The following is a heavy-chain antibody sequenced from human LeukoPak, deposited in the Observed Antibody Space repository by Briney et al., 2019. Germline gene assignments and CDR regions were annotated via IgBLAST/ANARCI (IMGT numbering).Heavy chain of an antibody. D-gene: IGHD2-2*01. CDR2: INPNSGGT. Sequence: ASVKVSCKASGYTFTGYYMHWVRQAPGQGLEWMGWINPNSGGTNYAQKFQGRVTTTRDTSISTAYMELSRLRSDDTAVYYCARGDRDLYCSSTSCYPVLGGQGTLVTVPS. CDR3: ARGDRDLYCSSTSCYPVL. J-gene: IGHJ4*02. V-gene: IGHV1-2*02. CDR1: GYTFTGYY.